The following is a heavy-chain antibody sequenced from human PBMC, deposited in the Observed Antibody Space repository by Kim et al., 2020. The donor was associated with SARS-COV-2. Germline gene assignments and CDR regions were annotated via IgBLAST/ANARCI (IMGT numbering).Heavy chain of an antibody. Sequence: YYPGSVKGRFTISRENAKNSLYLQMNSLRAGDTAVYYCARGGGSYSLFDYWGQEPWSPSPQ. D-gene: IGHD1-26*01. V-gene: IGHV3-13*01. J-gene: IGHJ4*01. CDR3: ARGGGSYSLFDY.